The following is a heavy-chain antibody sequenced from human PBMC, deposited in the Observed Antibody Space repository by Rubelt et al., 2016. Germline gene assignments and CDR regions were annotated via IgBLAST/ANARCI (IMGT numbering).Heavy chain of an antibody. Sequence: RGESGGDLVQPGGSLRLSCAASGLTFSSYSMNWVRQAPGKGLEWVSSITSRGSYIYYADSLKGRFTISGDNAQNSRYLQMNSLRAEDTAVYYCARDGWFDSWGQGTLVTVSS. CDR3: ARDGWFDS. CDR1: GLTFSSYS. V-gene: IGHV3-21*01. J-gene: IGHJ5*01. CDR2: ITSRGSYI.